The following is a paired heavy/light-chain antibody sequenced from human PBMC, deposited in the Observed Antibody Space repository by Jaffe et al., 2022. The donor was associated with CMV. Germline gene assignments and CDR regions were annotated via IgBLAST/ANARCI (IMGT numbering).Heavy chain of an antibody. V-gene: IGHV3-11*06. Sequence: QVQLVESGGGLVKPGGSLRLSCAASGFTFSDYYMSWIRQAPGKGLEWVSYISSSSSYTNYADSVKGRFTISRDNAKNSLYLQMNSLRAEDTAVYYCARVSYGYGLFFDYWGQGTLVTVSS. CDR1: GFTFSDYY. D-gene: IGHD5-18*01. J-gene: IGHJ4*02. CDR2: ISSSSSYT. CDR3: ARVSYGYGLFFDY.
Light chain of an antibody. CDR1: QGISNY. J-gene: IGKJ5*01. V-gene: IGKV1-27*01. CDR3: QKYNSAPLT. Sequence: DIQMTQSPSSLSASVGDRVTITCRASQGISNYLAWYQQKPGKVPKLLIYAASTLQSGVPSRFSGSGSGTDFTLTISSLQPEDVATYYCQKYNSAPLTFGQGTRLEIK. CDR2: AAS.